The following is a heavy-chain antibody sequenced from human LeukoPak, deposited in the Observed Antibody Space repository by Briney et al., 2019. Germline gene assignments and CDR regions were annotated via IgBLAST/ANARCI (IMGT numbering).Heavy chain of an antibody. CDR3: ARVVYCSSASCYGRWFDP. CDR2: ISSSSSTI. CDR1: GFTVSSNY. D-gene: IGHD2-2*01. V-gene: IGHV3-48*04. Sequence: GGSLRLSCAASGFTVSSNYMSWVRQAPGKGLEWVSYISSSSSTIYYADSVKGRFTISRDNAKNTLYLQMNSLRAEDTAVYYCARVVYCSSASCYGRWFDPWGQGTLVTVSS. J-gene: IGHJ5*02.